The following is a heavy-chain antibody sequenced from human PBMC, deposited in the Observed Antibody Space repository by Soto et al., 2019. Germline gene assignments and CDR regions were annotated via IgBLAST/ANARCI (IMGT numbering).Heavy chain of an antibody. Sequence: PGGSLRLSCAASGFTFSSYSMNWVRQAPGKGLEWVSSISSSSSYIYYADSVKGRFTISRDNAKNSLYLQMNSLRAEDTAVYYCARDTAPLAPPTSYWGQGTLVTAPS. J-gene: IGHJ4*02. CDR1: GFTFSSYS. CDR3: ARDTAPLAPPTSY. CDR2: ISSSSSYI. D-gene: IGHD4-17*01. V-gene: IGHV3-21*01.